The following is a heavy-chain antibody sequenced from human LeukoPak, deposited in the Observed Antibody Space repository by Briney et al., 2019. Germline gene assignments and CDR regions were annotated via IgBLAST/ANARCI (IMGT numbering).Heavy chain of an antibody. CDR1: GGTFSSYT. Sequence: SVKVSCKASGGTFSSYTISWVRQAPGQGLEWMGRIIPILGIANYAQKFQGRVTITADKPTSTAYMELSSLRSEDTAVYYCARTLGELIFDYWGQGTLVTVSS. V-gene: IGHV1-69*02. J-gene: IGHJ4*02. CDR3: ARTLGELIFDY. CDR2: IIPILGIA. D-gene: IGHD1-26*01.